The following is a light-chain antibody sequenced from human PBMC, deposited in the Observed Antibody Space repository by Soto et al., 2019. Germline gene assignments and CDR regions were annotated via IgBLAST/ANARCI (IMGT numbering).Light chain of an antibody. Sequence: QSALAQPASVSGSPGQSITISCTGTSSDIGGYKHVSWYQQHPGKAPKLMIYEVSNRPSGVSNRFSGSKSGNTASLTISGLQADDEADYYCSSYTTSSTQVFGTGTRSPS. CDR3: SSYTTSSTQV. CDR2: EVS. V-gene: IGLV2-14*01. CDR1: SSDIGGYKH. J-gene: IGLJ1*01.